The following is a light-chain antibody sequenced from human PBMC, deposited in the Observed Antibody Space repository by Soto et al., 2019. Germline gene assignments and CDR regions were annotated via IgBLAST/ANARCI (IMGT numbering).Light chain of an antibody. J-gene: IGKJ1*01. CDR1: QPIGTS. Sequence: DIQMTQSPSSLSASVGDSVTVTCRASQPIGTSLHWYQQRAGKAPKVLISSASRLQSGVSSRFSGCGSGTHFTLTISSLRPEDSATYYCLQGYNTFWTFGQGTKVEIK. V-gene: IGKV1-39*01. CDR2: SAS. CDR3: LQGYNTFWT.